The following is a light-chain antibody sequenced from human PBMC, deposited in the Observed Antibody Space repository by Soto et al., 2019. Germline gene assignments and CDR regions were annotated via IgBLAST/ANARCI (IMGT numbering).Light chain of an antibody. Sequence: QSALTQPAPVSGSPGQSITISCTGTSSDVGGYNYVSWYQQHPGIAPKLMIYEVSNRPSGVSNRFSGSKSGNTASLTISGLQAEDEADYYCSSYTSSSTLNVVFGGGTKLTVL. V-gene: IGLV2-14*01. CDR1: SSDVGGYNY. CDR3: SSYTSSSTLNVV. J-gene: IGLJ2*01. CDR2: EVS.